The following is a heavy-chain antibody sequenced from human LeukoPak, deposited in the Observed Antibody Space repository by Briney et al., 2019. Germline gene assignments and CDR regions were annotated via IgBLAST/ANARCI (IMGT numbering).Heavy chain of an antibody. Sequence: PGGSLRLSCAASGFTFSNYAMSWVRQAPGKGLEWVSAISGSGGSTYCADSVKGRFTISRDNSKNTLYLQLNSLRAEDTAVYYCAKGGDYEIYYYYYYMDVWGKGTTVTVSS. CDR2: ISGSGGST. D-gene: IGHD4-17*01. V-gene: IGHV3-23*01. CDR3: AKGGDYEIYYYYYYMDV. J-gene: IGHJ6*03. CDR1: GFTFSNYA.